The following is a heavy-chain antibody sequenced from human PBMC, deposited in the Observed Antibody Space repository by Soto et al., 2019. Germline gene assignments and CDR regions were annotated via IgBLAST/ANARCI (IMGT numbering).Heavy chain of an antibody. V-gene: IGHV3-74*01. CDR1: GFPFSSYW. D-gene: IGHD3-9*01. Sequence: EVQLVESGGDLVQRGGSLRLPCEASGFPFSSYWMHWVGHTPGKGRNWVARISGDGVTTYYADSVTGRFTVSRDNAKNTLSLQISGLRAEDTAVYYCAREYYGLLTGYYTDYWGQGTLVSVSS. CDR2: ISGDGVTT. J-gene: IGHJ4*02. CDR3: AREYYGLLTGYYTDY.